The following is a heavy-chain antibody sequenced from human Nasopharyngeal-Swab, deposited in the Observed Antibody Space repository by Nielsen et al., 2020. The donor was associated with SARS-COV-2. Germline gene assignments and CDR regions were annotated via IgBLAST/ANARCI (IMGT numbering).Heavy chain of an antibody. Sequence: GESLKISCVASGYSFRTYGMSWVCQAPGKGLEWVAAIVGSGDISGRGGGTYYADSVKGRFTISRDNSKNTVSLQMDSLRAEDTAVYYCAKDLRGPYFFWGQGTLVTVSS. V-gene: IGHV3-23*01. CDR3: AKDLRGPYFF. D-gene: IGHD2/OR15-2a*01. J-gene: IGHJ4*02. CDR2: IVGSGDISGRGGGT. CDR1: GYSFRTYG.